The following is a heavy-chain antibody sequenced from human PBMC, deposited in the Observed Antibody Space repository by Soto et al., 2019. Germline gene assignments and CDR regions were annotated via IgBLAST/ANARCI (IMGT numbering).Heavy chain of an antibody. J-gene: IGHJ3*02. CDR3: VNMVSGGVLPSSQAFDI. V-gene: IGHV3-23*01. CDR1: GFTFSSYA. D-gene: IGHD3-16*01. Sequence: PGGSLRLSCAASGFTFSSYAMSWVRQAPGKGLEWVSAISGSGGSTYYADSVKGRFTISRDNSKNTLYLQMNSLRAEDTAVYYCVNMVSGGVLPSSQAFDIWCQGTLVTVS. CDR2: ISGSGGST.